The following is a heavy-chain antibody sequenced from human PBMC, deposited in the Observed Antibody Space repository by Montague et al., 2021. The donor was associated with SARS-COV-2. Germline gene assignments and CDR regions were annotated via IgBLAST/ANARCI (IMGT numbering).Heavy chain of an antibody. V-gene: IGHV3-23*01. D-gene: IGHD2-21*02. CDR3: AKRVVVTSYRYFDY. J-gene: IGHJ4*02. Sequence: SLRLSCPASGFRFSGYAMSWVRQAPGKGLEWVSATGASGNDTYYADSVRGRFTSSRDNSKNMLYLQLNSLRVEDTAVYYCAKRVVVTSYRYFDYWGQGTLVTVSS. CDR2: TGASGNDT. CDR1: GFRFSGYA.